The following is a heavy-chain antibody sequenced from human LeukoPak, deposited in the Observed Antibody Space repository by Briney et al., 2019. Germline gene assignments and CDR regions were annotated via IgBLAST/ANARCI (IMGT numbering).Heavy chain of an antibody. CDR3: ARGASTMIKFDP. J-gene: IGHJ5*02. D-gene: IGHD3-22*01. CDR2: MNPNSGNT. CDR1: GYTFTSYD. Sequence: ASVKVSCKASGYTFTSYDINWVRQATGQGLEWMGWMNPNSGNTGYAQKFQGRVTMTRNTSISTAYMELSSLRSEDTAVYYCARGASTMIKFDPRGQGTLVTVSS. V-gene: IGHV1-8*01.